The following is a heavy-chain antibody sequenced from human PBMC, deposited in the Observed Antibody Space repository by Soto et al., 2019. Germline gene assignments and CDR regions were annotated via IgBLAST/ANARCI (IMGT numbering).Heavy chain of an antibody. D-gene: IGHD1-26*01. CDR1: GGTFSSYP. CDR2: IIPFFGTS. J-gene: IGHJ6*02. V-gene: IGHV1-69*01. CDR3: ARVGHITNYGMVV. Sequence: QVQLVQSGAEVKKPGSSVKVSCEASGGTFSSYPINWVRQAPGQGLEWMGGIIPFFGTSNYAQKFQGRVTITADDSTSTAYMELRSLRSEDTAVYYCARVGHITNYGMVVWGQGTTVTVSS.